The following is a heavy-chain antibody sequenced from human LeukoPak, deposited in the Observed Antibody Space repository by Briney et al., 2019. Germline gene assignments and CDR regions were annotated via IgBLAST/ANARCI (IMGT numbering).Heavy chain of an antibody. V-gene: IGHV4-59*01. D-gene: IGHD1-26*01. Sequence: PSETLSLTCTVSGGSISSYYWSWIRQPPGKGLEWIGYIYYSGSTNYNPSLKSRVTISVDTSKNQFSLKLSSVTAADTAVYYCARDSGSYYEQNYYYYGMDVWGQGTTVTVSS. J-gene: IGHJ6*02. CDR3: ARDSGSYYEQNYYYYGMDV. CDR1: GGSISSYY. CDR2: IYYSGST.